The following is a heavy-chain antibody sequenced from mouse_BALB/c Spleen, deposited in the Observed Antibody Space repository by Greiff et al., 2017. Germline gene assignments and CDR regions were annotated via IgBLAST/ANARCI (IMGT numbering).Heavy chain of an antibody. CDR2: IDPANGNT. V-gene: IGHV14-3*02. D-gene: IGHD1-1*01. Sequence: EVQLQQSGAELVKPGASVKLSCTASGFNIKDTYMHWVKQRPEQGLEWIGRIDPANGNTKYDPKFQGKATITADTSSNTAYLQLSSLTSEDTAVYYCARGSITTVVDAMDYWGQGASVTVSS. CDR1: GFNIKDTY. J-gene: IGHJ4*01. CDR3: ARGSITTVVDAMDY.